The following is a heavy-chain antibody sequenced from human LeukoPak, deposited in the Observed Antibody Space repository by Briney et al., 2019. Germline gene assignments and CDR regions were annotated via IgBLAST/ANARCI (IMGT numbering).Heavy chain of an antibody. Sequence: GASVKVSCKASGYTFTGYYMHWVRQAPGQGLEWMGWINPNSGGTNYAQEFQGRVTMTRDTSISTAYMELSRLRSDDTAVYYCAREEYTLLVGGRGGFDYWGQGTLVTVSS. CDR2: INPNSGGT. V-gene: IGHV1-2*02. CDR3: AREEYTLLVGGRGGFDY. J-gene: IGHJ4*02. CDR1: GYTFTGYY. D-gene: IGHD1-26*01.